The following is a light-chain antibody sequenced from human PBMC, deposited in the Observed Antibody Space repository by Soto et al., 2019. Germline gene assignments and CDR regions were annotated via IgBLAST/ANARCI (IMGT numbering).Light chain of an antibody. V-gene: IGLV1-51*01. Sequence: QSVLTQPPSVSAAPGQMVTFSCSGSTSNIGSHYVFWYQQFPGTAPKLLIYDNNKRPSGIPDRFSGSRSGTSATLGITGLQTGDEADYYCGTWDSSLSAVAFGGGTKVTVL. CDR3: GTWDSSLSAVA. CDR2: DNN. J-gene: IGLJ2*01. CDR1: TSNIGSHY.